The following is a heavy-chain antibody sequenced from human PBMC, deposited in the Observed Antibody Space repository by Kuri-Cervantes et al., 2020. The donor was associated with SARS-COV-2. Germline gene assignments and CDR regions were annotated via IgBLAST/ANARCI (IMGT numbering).Heavy chain of an antibody. CDR2: IYYSGST. CDR1: GGSISSTSYY. CDR3: ARHVVSGWSGYFDY. D-gene: IGHD3-3*01. V-gene: IGHV4-39*01. Sequence: SETLYLTCTVSGGSISSTSYYWGWVRQPPGKGLEWIGSIYYSGSTYYNPSLKSRVTISVDTSKNQFSLKLSSVTAADTAVYYCARHVVSGWSGYFDYWGQGTLVTVSS. J-gene: IGHJ4*02.